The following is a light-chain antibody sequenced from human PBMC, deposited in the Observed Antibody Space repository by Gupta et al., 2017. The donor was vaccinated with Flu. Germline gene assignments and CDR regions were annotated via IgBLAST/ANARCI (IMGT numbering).Light chain of an antibody. CDR3: QQRSNWPPYS. CDR2: DAS. V-gene: IGKV3-11*01. Sequence: EIVLTQSPATLSLSPGDGATLSCRASQSVSSYLAWYQHKPGQPPRLLLYDASNRAPGIPARFSGSGSGTDYILPIISLQRADVSVYYFQQRSNWPPYSFGQGTKLEIK. J-gene: IGKJ2*03. CDR1: QSVSSY.